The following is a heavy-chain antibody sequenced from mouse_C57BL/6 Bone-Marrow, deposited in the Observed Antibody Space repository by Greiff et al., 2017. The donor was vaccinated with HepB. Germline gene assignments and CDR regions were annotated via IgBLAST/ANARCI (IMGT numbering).Heavy chain of an antibody. Sequence: VQLQQSGPGLVQPSQSLSITCTVSGFSLTSYGVHWVRQSPGKGLEWLGVIWRGGSTDYNAAFMSRLSITKDNSKSQVFFKMNRLQADDTAIYYCAKNYYGSSLMDYWGQGTSVTVSS. V-gene: IGHV2-5*01. CDR2: IWRGGST. CDR1: GFSLTSYG. CDR3: AKNYYGSSLMDY. J-gene: IGHJ4*01. D-gene: IGHD1-1*01.